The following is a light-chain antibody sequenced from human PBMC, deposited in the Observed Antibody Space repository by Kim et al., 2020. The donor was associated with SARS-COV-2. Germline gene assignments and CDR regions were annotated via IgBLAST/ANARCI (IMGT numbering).Light chain of an antibody. CDR2: KAS. CDR3: QQYHGLWT. J-gene: IGKJ1*01. CDR1: QSIDSW. V-gene: IGKV1-5*03. Sequence: DIQMTQSPSTLSASVGDRITITCRASQSIDSWLAWYQQKPGKAPKLLTYKASSLQSGVPSRFSGSGSGTECTLTISNLQPDDFATYYCQQYHGLWTFGQGNKVDIK.